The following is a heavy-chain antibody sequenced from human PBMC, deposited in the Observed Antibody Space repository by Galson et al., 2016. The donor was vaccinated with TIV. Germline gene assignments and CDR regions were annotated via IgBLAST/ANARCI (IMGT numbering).Heavy chain of an antibody. CDR1: GHSLNELV. CDR2: FDPEVAKT. CDR3: ATVAWFPGLSLDT. J-gene: IGHJ5*02. Sequence: SVKVSCKVSGHSLNELVIHWVRQAPGKGLEWMGGFDPEVAKTVYAQKLQDRVTMAADTSTNTAYMELGSLRFEDTAVYYCATVAWFPGLSLDTWGQGTLVTFSS. V-gene: IGHV1-24*01. D-gene: IGHD2/OR15-2a*01.